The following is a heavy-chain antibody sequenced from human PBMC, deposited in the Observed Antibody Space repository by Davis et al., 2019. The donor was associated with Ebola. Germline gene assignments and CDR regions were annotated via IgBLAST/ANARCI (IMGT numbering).Heavy chain of an antibody. J-gene: IGHJ3*02. CDR3: ATSPWDGYTVGYGPRGFDI. CDR2: IDPSGGST. V-gene: IGHV1-46*01. CDR1: GYTFTNYY. D-gene: IGHD5-12*01. Sequence: AASVKVSCNASGYTFTNYYMHWVRQAPGQGLEWMGMIDPSGGSTNYAQEFQGRVTMTRDTSTSTVYMELTSLRAEDTALYYCATSPWDGYTVGYGPRGFDIWGQGTMVTVSS.